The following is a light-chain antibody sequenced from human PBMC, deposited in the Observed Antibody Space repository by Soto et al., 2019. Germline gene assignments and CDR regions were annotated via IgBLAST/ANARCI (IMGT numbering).Light chain of an antibody. V-gene: IGKV1-39*01. CDR2: AAS. CDR1: QSISSY. Sequence: DIQMTQSPSSLYASVGDRVTITCRASQSISSYLNWYQQKPGKDPKLLIYAASSLQSGVPSRFSGSGSGTDFTLTISSLQPEDFATYYCQQSYSTAWRFGQGTKVESK. J-gene: IGKJ1*01. CDR3: QQSYSTAWR.